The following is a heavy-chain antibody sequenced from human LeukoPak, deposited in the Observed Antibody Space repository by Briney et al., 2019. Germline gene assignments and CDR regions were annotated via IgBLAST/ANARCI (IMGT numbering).Heavy chain of an antibody. CDR1: GGTFSSYA. J-gene: IGHJ6*03. CDR3: ARVPAMATMRHYYYMDV. CDR2: IIPIFGTA. D-gene: IGHD5-24*01. Sequence: ASVKVSCKASGGTFSSYAISWVRQAPGQGLEWMGGIIPIFGTANYAQKFQGRVTITADESTSTAYMELSRLRSEDTAVYYCARVPAMATMRHYYYMDVWGKGTTVTISS. V-gene: IGHV1-69*13.